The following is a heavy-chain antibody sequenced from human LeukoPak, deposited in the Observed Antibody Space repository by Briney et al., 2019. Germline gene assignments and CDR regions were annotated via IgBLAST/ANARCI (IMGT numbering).Heavy chain of an antibody. V-gene: IGHV4-59*01. CDR2: IYYSGST. D-gene: IGHD1-20*01. Sequence: PSETLSLTCTVSGGSISSYYWSWIRQPPGKGLEWIGYIYYSGSTNYNLSLKSRVTISADTSKNQFSLKLSSVTAADTAVYYCARVGDYNWNYFDYWGQGTLVTVSS. J-gene: IGHJ4*02. CDR1: GGSISSYY. CDR3: ARVGDYNWNYFDY.